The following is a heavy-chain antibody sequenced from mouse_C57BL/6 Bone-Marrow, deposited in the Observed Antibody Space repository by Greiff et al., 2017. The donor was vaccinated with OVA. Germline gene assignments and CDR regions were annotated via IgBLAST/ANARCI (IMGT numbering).Heavy chain of an antibody. CDR1: GYAFTSSG. Sequence: QVQLQQSGPELVRPGASVKISCKASGYAFTSSGMNWVKQRPGQGLEWIGAIYPGNGDTSYNEKFKGKATLTADKSSSTAYMQLSSLTSEDSAVYFCARHEYCYCTSSFDYWGQGTTLTVSS. D-gene: IGHD2-12*01. V-gene: IGHV1-82*01. CDR3: ARHEYCYCTSSFDY. CDR2: IYPGNGDT. J-gene: IGHJ2*01.